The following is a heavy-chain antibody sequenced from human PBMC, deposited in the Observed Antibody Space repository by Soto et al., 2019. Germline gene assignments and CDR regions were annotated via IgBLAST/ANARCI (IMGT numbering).Heavy chain of an antibody. CDR3: ASDSNYYGEPDDAFDI. J-gene: IGHJ3*02. V-gene: IGHV3-33*01. D-gene: IGHD3-10*01. CDR1: GFTFSSYG. Sequence: QVQLVESGGGVVQPGRSLRLSCAASGFTFSSYGMHWVRQAPGKGLEWVAVIWYDGSNKYYADSVKGRFTISRDNSKNTLYLQMNSLRAEDTAVYYCASDSNYYGEPDDAFDIWGQGTMVTVSS. CDR2: IWYDGSNK.